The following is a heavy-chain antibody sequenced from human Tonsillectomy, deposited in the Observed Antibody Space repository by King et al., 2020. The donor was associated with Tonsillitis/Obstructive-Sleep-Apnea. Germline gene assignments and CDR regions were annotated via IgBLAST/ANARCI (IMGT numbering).Heavy chain of an antibody. Sequence: VQLQQWGAGLLKPSETLSLTCAVYGGSFSGYYWSWIRQPPGKGLEWIGEINHSGSTNYNPPLKSRVTISVDTSKNQFSLKLSSVTAADTAVYYCARSPAIYDFWSGYYTYYYYMDVWGKGTTVTVSS. D-gene: IGHD3-3*01. V-gene: IGHV4-34*01. J-gene: IGHJ6*03. CDR3: ARSPAIYDFWSGYYTYYYYMDV. CDR1: GGSFSGYY. CDR2: INHSGST.